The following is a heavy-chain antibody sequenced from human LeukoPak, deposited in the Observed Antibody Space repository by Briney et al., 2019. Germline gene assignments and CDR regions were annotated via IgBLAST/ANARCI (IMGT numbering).Heavy chain of an antibody. Sequence: SSETLSLTCAVYGGSFSGYYWSWIRQPPGKGLEWIGEINHSGSTNYNPSLKSRVTISVDTSKNQFSLKLSSVTAADTAVYYCARGRITRYGMDVWGQGTTVTVSS. J-gene: IGHJ6*02. V-gene: IGHV4-34*01. CDR1: GGSFSGYY. CDR3: ARGRITRYGMDV. D-gene: IGHD3-10*01. CDR2: INHSGST.